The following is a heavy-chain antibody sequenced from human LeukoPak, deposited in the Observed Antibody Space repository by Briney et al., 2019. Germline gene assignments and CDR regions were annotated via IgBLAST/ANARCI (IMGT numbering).Heavy chain of an antibody. CDR3: ARGQKGVVVVAATSGYYYGMDV. CDR2: INPNSGGT. D-gene: IGHD2-15*01. CDR1: GYTFTGYY. Sequence: ASVKVSCKASGYTFTGYYMHWVRQAPGQGLEWMGWINPNSGGTNYAQKFQGRVTMTRDTSISTAYMELSRLRSGDTAVYYCARGQKGVVVVAATSGYYYGMDVWGQGTTVTVSS. J-gene: IGHJ6*02. V-gene: IGHV1-2*02.